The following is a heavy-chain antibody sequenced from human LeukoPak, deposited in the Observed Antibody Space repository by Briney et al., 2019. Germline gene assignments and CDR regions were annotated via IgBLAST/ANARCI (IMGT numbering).Heavy chain of an antibody. CDR3: ARVVTYYYDSSGYYS. Sequence: SETLSLTCTVSGGSISSYYWSWIRQPPGKGLEWIGYIYYSGSTNYNPSLKSRVTKSVDTSKNQFSLKLSSVTAADTAVYYCARVVTYYYDSSGYYSWGQGTLVTVSS. CDR2: IYYSGST. CDR1: GGSISSYY. D-gene: IGHD3-22*01. V-gene: IGHV4-59*01. J-gene: IGHJ4*02.